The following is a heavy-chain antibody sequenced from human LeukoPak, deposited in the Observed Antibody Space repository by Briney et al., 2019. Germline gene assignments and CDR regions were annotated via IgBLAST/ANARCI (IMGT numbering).Heavy chain of an antibody. CDR3: ATPLFEQRIYSVWGSYRRDY. CDR1: GYTFTSYA. V-gene: IGHV7-4-1*02. D-gene: IGHD3-16*02. J-gene: IGHJ4*02. Sequence: ASVKVSCKASGYTFTSYAMNWVRQAPGQGLGWMGWINTNTGNPTYDQGFTGRFVFSLDTSVSTAYLQISSLKAEYTGVYYCATPLFEQRIYSVWGSYRRDYWGQGTLVTVSS. CDR2: INTNTGNP.